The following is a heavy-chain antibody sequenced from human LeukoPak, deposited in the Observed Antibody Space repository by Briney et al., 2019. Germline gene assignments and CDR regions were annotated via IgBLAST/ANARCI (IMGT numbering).Heavy chain of an antibody. D-gene: IGHD1-1*01. Sequence: GGSLRLSCAASGLPFSSYCMNWVRQAPGKGLEWVSYISAIGSNIYYLDSVKGLFTVSRDNAMNSLFLQMDRTRAEDTAVCYCVKVKGTYFDFWGQGTLVTVSS. J-gene: IGHJ4*02. V-gene: IGHV3-48*01. CDR3: VKVKGTYFDF. CDR1: GLPFSSYC. CDR2: ISAIGSNI.